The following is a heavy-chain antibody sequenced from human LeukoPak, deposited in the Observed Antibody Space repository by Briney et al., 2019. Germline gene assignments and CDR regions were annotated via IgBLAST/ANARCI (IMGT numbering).Heavy chain of an antibody. CDR1: GGTFSSYA. D-gene: IGHD2-2*01. V-gene: IGHV1-69*06. J-gene: IGHJ3*02. CDR2: IIPIFGTA. Sequence: SVKVSCKASGGTFSSYAISWVRQAPGQGLEWMEGIIPIFGTANYAQKFQGRVTITADKSTSTAYMELSSLRSEDTAVYYCARGVVVPAASGGAFDIWGQGTMVTVSS. CDR3: ARGVVVPAASGGAFDI.